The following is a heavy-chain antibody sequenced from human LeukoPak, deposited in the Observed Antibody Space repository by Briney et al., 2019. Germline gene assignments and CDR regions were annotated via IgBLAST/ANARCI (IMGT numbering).Heavy chain of an antibody. J-gene: IGHJ6*03. CDR1: GFTFSSYS. CDR2: ISSSSSYI. D-gene: IGHD6-19*01. Sequence: GGSLRLSCAASGFTFSSYSMNWVRQAPGKGLEWVSSISSSSSYIYYTDSVKGRFTLSRDNAKNSLYLQMNSLRAEDTAVYYCARDKETSSGYTYYYYYMDVWGKGTTVTVSS. CDR3: ARDKETSSGYTYYYYYMDV. V-gene: IGHV3-21*01.